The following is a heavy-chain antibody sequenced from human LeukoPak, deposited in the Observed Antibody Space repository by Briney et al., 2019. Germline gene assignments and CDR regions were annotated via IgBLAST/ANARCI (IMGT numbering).Heavy chain of an antibody. CDR3: ARDDPYCSRTSCYLLSAWFDP. CDR2: ISAYNGNT. V-gene: IGHV1-18*01. CDR1: GYTFTSYG. D-gene: IGHD2-2*01. J-gene: IGHJ5*02. Sequence: ASVKVSCKASGYTFTSYGISWVRQAPGQGLEWMGWISAYNGNTNYAQKLQGRVTMTTDTSTSTAYMELRSLRSDDTAVYYCARDDPYCSRTSCYLLSAWFDPWGQGTLVTVSS.